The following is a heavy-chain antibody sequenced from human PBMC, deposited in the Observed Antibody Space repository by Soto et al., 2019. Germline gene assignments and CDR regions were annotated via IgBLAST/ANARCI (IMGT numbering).Heavy chain of an antibody. V-gene: IGHV3-7*01. J-gene: IGHJ5*02. CDR3: ASDSHNTNDVDH. CDR1: GFTFDDYW. D-gene: IGHD1-20*01. CDR2: INKDGSER. Sequence: EVQLVESGGVLVQPGGSLRLSCVAPGFTFDDYWMNWVRQAPGKGLEWVAIINKDGSERYYVDSVKGRFTISRDNSKNSLFLQRNSLRADDTAVYYCASDSHNTNDVDHWGQGTLVTVSS.